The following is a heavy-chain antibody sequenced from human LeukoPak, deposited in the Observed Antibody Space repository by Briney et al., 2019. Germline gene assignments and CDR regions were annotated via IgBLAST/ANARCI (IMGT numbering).Heavy chain of an antibody. CDR3: ARGVDSAIDW. CDR1: GFTFSSYW. Sequence: GGSLRLSCAASGFTFSSYWMTWVRQAPGKGLEWVANINGDGRDKYYVGPVRGRFTISRDNADNALYLQMNSLRGDDTALYYCARGVDSAIDWWGQGTLVTVSS. CDR2: INGDGRDK. J-gene: IGHJ4*02. V-gene: IGHV3-7*01. D-gene: IGHD3-9*01.